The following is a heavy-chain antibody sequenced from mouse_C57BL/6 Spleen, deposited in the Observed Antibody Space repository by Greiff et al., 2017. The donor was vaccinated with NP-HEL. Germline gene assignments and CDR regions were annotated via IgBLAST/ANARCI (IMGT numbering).Heavy chain of an antibody. CDR2: IYPRDGST. D-gene: IGHD1-1*01. CDR3: ARVTTVVARYFDV. J-gene: IGHJ1*03. CDR1: GYTFTSYD. Sequence: QVHVKQSGPELVKPGASVKLSCKASGYTFTSYDINWVKQRPGQGLEWIGWIYPRDGSTKYNEKFKGKATLTVDTSSSTAYMELHSLTSEDSAVYFCARVTTVVARYFDVWGTGTTVTVSS. V-gene: IGHV1-85*01.